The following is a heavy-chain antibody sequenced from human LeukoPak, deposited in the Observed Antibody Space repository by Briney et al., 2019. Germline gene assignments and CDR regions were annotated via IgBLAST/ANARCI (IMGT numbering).Heavy chain of an antibody. V-gene: IGHV4-34*01. CDR2: INHSGST. CDR3: AGGTTLRLYSYGYGRYYYYYMDV. J-gene: IGHJ6*03. D-gene: IGHD5-18*01. Sequence: PSETLSLTCAVYGGSFSGYYWSWIRQPPGKGLEWIGEINHSGSTNYNPSLKSRVTISVDTSKNQFSLKLSSVTAADTAVYYCAGGTTLRLYSYGYGRYYYYYMDVWGKGTTVTVSS. CDR1: GGSFSGYY.